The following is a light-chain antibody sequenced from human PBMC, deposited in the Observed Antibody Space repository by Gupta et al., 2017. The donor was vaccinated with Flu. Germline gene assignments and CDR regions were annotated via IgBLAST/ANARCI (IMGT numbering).Light chain of an antibody. CDR3: QQYGTSFYT. Sequence: RATLSCSASQSVSRGYLAWYQQKPGQAPRLLFYCASGRATGVPDRFSGSGSGTEFILTISRLEPEDFAGYYCQQYGTSFYTFGQGTKLDIK. CDR1: QSVSRGY. J-gene: IGKJ2*01. V-gene: IGKV3-20*01. CDR2: CAS.